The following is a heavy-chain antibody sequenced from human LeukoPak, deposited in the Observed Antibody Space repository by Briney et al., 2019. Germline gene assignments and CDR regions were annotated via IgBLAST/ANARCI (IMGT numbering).Heavy chain of an antibody. CDR3: ARARIMARGVMRYGMDV. CDR2: INHSGST. J-gene: IGHJ6*04. CDR1: GGSFSRYY. Sequence: SETLSLTCAVYGGSFSRYYWSWIRQPPGKGLEWIGEINHSGSTNYNPSLKSRVTISVDTSKNQFSLKLSSVTAADTAVYYCARARIMARGVMRYGMDVWGKGTTVTVSS. V-gene: IGHV4-34*01. D-gene: IGHD3-10*01.